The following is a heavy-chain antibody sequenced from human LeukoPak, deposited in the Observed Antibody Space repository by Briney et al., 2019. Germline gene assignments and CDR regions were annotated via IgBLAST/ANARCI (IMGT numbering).Heavy chain of an antibody. Sequence: ASVKVSCKASGGTFSSYAISWVQQAPGQGLEWMGGIIPIFGTANYAQKLQGRVTMTTDTSTSTAYMELRSLRSDDTAVYYCARVRLQLWFPFDYWGQGTLVTVSS. CDR2: IIPIFGTA. J-gene: IGHJ4*02. CDR1: GGTFSSYA. CDR3: ARVRLQLWFPFDY. D-gene: IGHD5-18*01. V-gene: IGHV1-69*05.